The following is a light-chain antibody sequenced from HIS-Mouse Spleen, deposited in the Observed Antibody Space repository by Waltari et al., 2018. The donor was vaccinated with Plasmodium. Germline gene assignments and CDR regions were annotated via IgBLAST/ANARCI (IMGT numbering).Light chain of an antibody. CDR1: QSVLYSSNNKNY. CDR3: QQYYSTPPYT. J-gene: IGKJ2*01. CDR2: WAA. Sequence: DIVMTQSPDSLAVSLGERATLQCKSRQSVLYSSNNKNYLAWYQQKPGQPPKLLIYWAATRESGVPDRFSGSGSGTDFTLTISSLQAEDVAVYYCQQYYSTPPYTFGQGTKLEIK. V-gene: IGKV4-1*01.